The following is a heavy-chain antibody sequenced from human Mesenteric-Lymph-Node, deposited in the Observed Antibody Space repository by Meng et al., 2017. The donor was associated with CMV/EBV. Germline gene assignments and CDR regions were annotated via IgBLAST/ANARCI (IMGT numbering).Heavy chain of an antibody. CDR3: ARGIPVTDTGFDY. D-gene: IGHD6-19*01. CDR2: IYPDDSDT. CDR1: GYNFRTYW. J-gene: IGHJ4*02. V-gene: IGHV5-51*01. Sequence: KCSGYNFRTYWIGWVRQMPGKGLEWMGIIYPDDSDTRYSPSFQGQVTISADKSITTAYLQWSSLQASDTAMYFCARGIPVTDTGFDYWGQGTLVTVSS.